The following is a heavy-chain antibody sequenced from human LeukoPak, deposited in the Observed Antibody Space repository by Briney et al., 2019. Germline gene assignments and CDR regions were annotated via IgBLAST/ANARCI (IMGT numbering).Heavy chain of an antibody. J-gene: IGHJ4*02. Sequence: SETPSLTCTVSGGSISSSSYYWGWIRQPPGKGLEWIGSIYYSGSTYYNPSLKSRVTISVDTSKNQFSLKLSSVTAADTAVYYCARPRQQLVVLPDYWGQGTLVTVSS. D-gene: IGHD6-13*01. V-gene: IGHV4-39*01. CDR2: IYYSGST. CDR3: ARPRQQLVVLPDY. CDR1: GGSISSSSYY.